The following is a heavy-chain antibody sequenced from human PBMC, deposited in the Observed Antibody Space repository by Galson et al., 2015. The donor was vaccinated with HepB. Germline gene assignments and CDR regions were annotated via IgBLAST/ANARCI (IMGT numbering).Heavy chain of an antibody. V-gene: IGHV3-23*01. CDR2: ISGSGGST. CDR1: GFTFSSYA. D-gene: IGHD1-1*01. J-gene: IGHJ3*02. CDR3: AKVTRTPGTTVGAFDI. Sequence: SLRLSCAASGFTFSSYAMSWVRQAPGKGLEWVSAISGSGGSTYYADSVKGRFTISRDNSKNTLYLQMNSLRAEDTAVYYCAKVTRTPGTTVGAFDIWGQGTMVTVSS.